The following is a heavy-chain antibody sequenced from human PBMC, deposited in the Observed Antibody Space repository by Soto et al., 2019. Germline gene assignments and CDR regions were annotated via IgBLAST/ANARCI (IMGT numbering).Heavy chain of an antibody. CDR2: SYYSGST. V-gene: IGHV4-59*01. CDR1: GGSISSYY. J-gene: IGHJ6*01. CDR3: ARAGSYYYYGMHV. Sequence: SETLSLTCTASGGSISSYYWRLIRQPPGKGLEWIGYSYYSGSTNYNPSLKSRVTISVDTSKNQFSLKLSSVTAADTAVYYCARAGSYYYYGMHVWGQGTTVTASS. D-gene: IGHD3-10*01.